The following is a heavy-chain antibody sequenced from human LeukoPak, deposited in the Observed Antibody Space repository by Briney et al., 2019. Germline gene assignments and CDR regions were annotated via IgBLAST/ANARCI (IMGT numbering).Heavy chain of an antibody. Sequence: SETLSLTCTVSGGSISSYYWSWIRQPPGKGLEWIGYIYYSGSTNYNPSLKSRVTISVDTSKNQFSLKLSFVTAADTAVYYCAREPYGDPDENWFDPWGQGTLVTVSS. CDR1: GGSISSYY. CDR2: IYYSGST. V-gene: IGHV4-59*12. J-gene: IGHJ5*02. D-gene: IGHD3-16*01. CDR3: AREPYGDPDENWFDP.